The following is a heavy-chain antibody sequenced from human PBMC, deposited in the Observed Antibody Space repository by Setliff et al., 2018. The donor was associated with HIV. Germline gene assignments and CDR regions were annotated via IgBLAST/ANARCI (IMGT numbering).Heavy chain of an antibody. J-gene: IGHJ5*02. V-gene: IGHV4-59*11. CDR2: ISHSGNT. Sequence: SQTLSLTCTVAGDSINTHYWSWIRQPPGKGLEWIGCISHSGNTNFNPSLNSRVTISLDTSKNQFSLRLTSLTAADTAIYYCARSTVGAGASFPWGRGILVTVSS. D-gene: IGHD1-26*01. CDR3: ARSTVGAGASFP. CDR1: GDSINTHY.